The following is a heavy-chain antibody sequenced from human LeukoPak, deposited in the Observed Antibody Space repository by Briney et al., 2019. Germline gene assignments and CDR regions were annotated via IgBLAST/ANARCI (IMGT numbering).Heavy chain of an antibody. V-gene: IGHV3-74*01. CDR3: ASDFRSYNIRWCLDY. CDR2: INSDGNSI. CDR1: GFTFSTYW. D-gene: IGHD2-8*02. J-gene: IGHJ4*02. Sequence: PGGSLRLSCAASGFTFSTYWMHWVRQAPGKGLVWVSRINSDGNSINYADSVKGRFTISRDNAKNTLYLQMNSLTAEDTAVYYCASDFRSYNIRWCLDYWGQGTLVTVSS.